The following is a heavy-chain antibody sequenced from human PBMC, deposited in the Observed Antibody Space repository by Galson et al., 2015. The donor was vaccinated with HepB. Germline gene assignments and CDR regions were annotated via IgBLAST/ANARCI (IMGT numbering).Heavy chain of an antibody. J-gene: IGHJ3*02. CDR2: IIPIFGTA. Sequence: SVKVSCKASGGTFSSYAISWVRQAPGQGLEWMGGIIPIFGTANYAQKFQGRVTITADESTSTAYMELSSLRSEDTAVYYRARELRGYGDSRDAFDIWGQGTMVTVSS. D-gene: IGHD4-17*01. V-gene: IGHV1-69*13. CDR3: ARELRGYGDSRDAFDI. CDR1: GGTFSSYA.